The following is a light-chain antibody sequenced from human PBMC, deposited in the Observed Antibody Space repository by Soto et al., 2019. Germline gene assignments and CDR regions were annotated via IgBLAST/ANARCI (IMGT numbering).Light chain of an antibody. J-gene: IGLJ3*02. V-gene: IGLV4-69*01. CDR1: SGHSSYA. Sequence: PVLTQSPSASASLGASVKLTCTLSSGHSSYAIAWHQQQPEKGPRYLMKLNSDGSHSKGDGIPDRFSGSSSGAERYLTISSLQSEDEADYYCQTWGTGLLVFGGGTKVTVL. CDR3: QTWGTGLLV. CDR2: LNSDGSH.